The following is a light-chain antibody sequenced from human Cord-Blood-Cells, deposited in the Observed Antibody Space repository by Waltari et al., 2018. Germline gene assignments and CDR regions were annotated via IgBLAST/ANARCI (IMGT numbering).Light chain of an antibody. CDR2: AAS. CDR1: QSISSY. J-gene: IGKJ5*01. CDR3: QQSNSTLT. V-gene: IGKV1-39*01. Sequence: DIQMTQSPSSLSASVGDRVTITCRASQSISSYLNWYQQKPGKAPKLLIYAASSLQSGSPSRFSGSAATTYFTPTISRLQPEDFATYYCQQSNSTLTFGQGTRLEIK.